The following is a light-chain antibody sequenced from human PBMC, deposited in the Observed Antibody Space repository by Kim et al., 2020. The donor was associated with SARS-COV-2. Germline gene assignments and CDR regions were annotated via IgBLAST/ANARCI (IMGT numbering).Light chain of an antibody. CDR2: DAS. J-gene: IGKJ2*01. V-gene: IGKV3-11*01. CDR3: QQRSNWPSYT. CDR1: QSINSD. Sequence: EIVLTQSPATLSLSTGESATLSCRASQSINSDLAWYQQKPGQAPRLLIYDASKRATATPARFSGSGSGTDFTLTISSLEPEDSALYYCQQRSNWPSYTFGQGTKLEI.